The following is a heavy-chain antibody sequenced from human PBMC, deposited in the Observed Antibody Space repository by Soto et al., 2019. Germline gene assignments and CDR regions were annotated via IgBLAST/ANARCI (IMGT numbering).Heavy chain of an antibody. Sequence: ASVKVSCKASGGTFSSYAISWVPPAPGQGLEWRGGIIPTFGTANYAQKFQGTVTITADKSTSTAYMALSSLRSEDTAVYYCARELGYCSGGSCTRGDYYYYGMDVWG. CDR1: GGTFSSYA. J-gene: IGHJ6*02. CDR3: ARELGYCSGGSCTRGDYYYYGMDV. CDR2: IIPTFGTA. V-gene: IGHV1-69*06. D-gene: IGHD2-15*01.